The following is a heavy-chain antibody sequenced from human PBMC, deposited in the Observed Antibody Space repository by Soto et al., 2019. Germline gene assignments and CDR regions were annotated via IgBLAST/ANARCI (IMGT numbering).Heavy chain of an antibody. D-gene: IGHD5-12*01. V-gene: IGHV4-34*01. Sequence: QVQLQQWGAGLLKPSETLSLTCAVYGGSFSGYYWSWIRQPPGKGLEWIGEINHSGSTNYNPSLNSRVTISVDTSKNQFSLKLSSVTAADTAVYYCARGGGGFDWFWGQGTLVTVSS. CDR3: ARGGGGFDWF. CDR1: GGSFSGYY. J-gene: IGHJ4*02. CDR2: INHSGST.